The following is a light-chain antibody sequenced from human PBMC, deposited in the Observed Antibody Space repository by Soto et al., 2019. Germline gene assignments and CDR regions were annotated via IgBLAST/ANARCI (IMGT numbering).Light chain of an antibody. J-gene: IGKJ2*01. V-gene: IGKV4-1*01. Sequence: DIVMTQSPDSLAVSLGERATINCKSSQNLLYISNNKNSLAWYQQKPGQPPKLLIYWASTRESGVPDRFSGSGSGTDFTLTISSLQAEDVAVYYCQQYYTTPYTFARGPSWRSN. CDR2: WAS. CDR3: QQYYTTPYT. CDR1: QNLLYISNNKNS.